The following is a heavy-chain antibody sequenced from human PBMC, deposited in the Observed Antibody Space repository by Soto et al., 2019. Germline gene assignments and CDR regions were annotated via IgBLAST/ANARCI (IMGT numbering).Heavy chain of an antibody. CDR3: ARSEGCSGGSCYSSIFWFDY. CDR1: GFTFSSYW. J-gene: IGHJ4*02. CDR2: IKQDGSEK. Sequence: HPGGSLSLSCAASGFTFSSYWMSWVRQAPGKGLEWVANIKQDGSEKYYVDSVKGRFTISRDNAKNSLYLQMNSLRAEDTAVYYCARSEGCSGGSCYSSIFWFDYWGQGTLVTVSS. V-gene: IGHV3-7*01. D-gene: IGHD2-15*01.